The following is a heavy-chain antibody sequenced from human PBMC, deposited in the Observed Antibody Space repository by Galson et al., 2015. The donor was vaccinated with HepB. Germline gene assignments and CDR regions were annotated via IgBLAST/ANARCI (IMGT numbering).Heavy chain of an antibody. J-gene: IGHJ4*02. CDR2: ISSSSSYI. D-gene: IGHD6-6*01. CDR1: GFTFSSYS. Sequence: SLRLSCAASGFTFSSYSMNWVRQAPGKGLEWVSSISSSSSYIYYADSVKGRFTISRDNAKNPLYLQMNSLRAEDTAVYYCARVDSSSNYFDYWGQGTLVTVSS. V-gene: IGHV3-21*01. CDR3: ARVDSSSNYFDY.